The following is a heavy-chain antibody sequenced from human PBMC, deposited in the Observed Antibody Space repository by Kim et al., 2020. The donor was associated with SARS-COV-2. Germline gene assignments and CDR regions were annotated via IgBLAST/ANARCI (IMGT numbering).Heavy chain of an antibody. V-gene: IGHV4-34*01. J-gene: IGHJ4*02. Sequence: SETLSLTCAVYDGSFSGYYWSWIRQPPGKGLEWIGEINHSGSTNYNPSLKSRVTISVDTSKNQFSLKLSSVTAADTAVYYCARVKRTGTTKPGCFNYWGQGTLVTVSS. CDR3: ARVKRTGTTKPGCFNY. D-gene: IGHD1-1*01. CDR1: DGSFSGYY. CDR2: INHSGST.